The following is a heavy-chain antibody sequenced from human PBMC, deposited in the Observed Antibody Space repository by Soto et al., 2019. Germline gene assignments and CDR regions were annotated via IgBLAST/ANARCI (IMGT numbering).Heavy chain of an antibody. V-gene: IGHV4-38-2*01. CDR2: TYYGASS. D-gene: IGHD6-13*01. CDR1: GYSISSGYY. CDR3: VRVAGSASWYETDS. Sequence: SETLSLTCAVSGYSISSGYYWGWIRQPPGKGLEWLGTTYYGASSYYNPSLRSRITILPDASTNQLSLKLSSVTAADTAVYFCVRVAGSASWYETDSWGQGILVTVSS. J-gene: IGHJ4*02.